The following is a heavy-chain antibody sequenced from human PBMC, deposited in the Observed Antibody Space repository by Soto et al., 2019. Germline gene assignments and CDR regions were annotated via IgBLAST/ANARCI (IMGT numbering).Heavy chain of an antibody. CDR1: GFTFSSYG. V-gene: IGHV3-33*01. J-gene: IGHJ4*02. CDR3: ARETPPPYCSSTSCPHTYFDY. Sequence: GGSLRLSCAASGFTFSSYGMHWVRPAPGKGLEWVAVIWYDGSNKYYADSVKGRFTISRDNSKNTLYLQMNSLRAEDTAVYYCARETPPPYCSSTSCPHTYFDYWGQGTLVTVSS. D-gene: IGHD2-2*01. CDR2: IWYDGSNK.